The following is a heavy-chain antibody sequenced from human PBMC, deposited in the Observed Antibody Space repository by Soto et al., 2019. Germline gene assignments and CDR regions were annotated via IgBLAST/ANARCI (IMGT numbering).Heavy chain of an antibody. CDR2: ITSSSSHM. Sequence: EEQLVESGGGLVKPGWSLRLSCAASGFTFSTSIMNWVRQAPGTGLEWVSSITSSSSHMFYADSVKGRFTISRDNARNSLYLQMNSLRAEGTAIYYCTTALGRVPTITWGQGTLVTVSS. V-gene: IGHV3-21*06. J-gene: IGHJ4*02. D-gene: IGHD5-12*01. CDR3: TTALGRVPTIT. CDR1: GFTFSTSI.